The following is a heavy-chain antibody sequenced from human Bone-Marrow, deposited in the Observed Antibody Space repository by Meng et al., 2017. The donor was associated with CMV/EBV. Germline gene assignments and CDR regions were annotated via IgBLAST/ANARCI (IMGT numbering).Heavy chain of an antibody. D-gene: IGHD6-13*01. V-gene: IGHV1-69*10. CDR3: ARGEGISAAVPYNSFDP. Sequence: SVKVSCKASGGTFSSYAISWVRQAPGQGLEWMGGIIPILGIANYAQKFQGRVTITADKSTSTAYMELSSLRSEDTAVYYCARGEGISAAVPYNSFDPWGQGTLVTVSS. CDR1: GGTFSSYA. J-gene: IGHJ5*02. CDR2: IIPILGIA.